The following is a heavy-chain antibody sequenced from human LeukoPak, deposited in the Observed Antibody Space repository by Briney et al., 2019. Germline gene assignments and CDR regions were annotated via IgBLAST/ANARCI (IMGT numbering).Heavy chain of an antibody. V-gene: IGHV3-7*01. D-gene: IGHD1-7*01. CDR3: LREVDWKYAFDN. J-gene: IGHJ4*02. CDR2: IKQDETEK. CDR1: GFTFSNFW. Sequence: PGGSLRLSCTASGFTFSNFWMGWVRQAPGKGLEWVANIKQDETEKFYLGSVKGRFTISRDNSNNMLYLQMSSLRAEDTALYYCLREVDWKYAFDNWGRGTLVTVSS.